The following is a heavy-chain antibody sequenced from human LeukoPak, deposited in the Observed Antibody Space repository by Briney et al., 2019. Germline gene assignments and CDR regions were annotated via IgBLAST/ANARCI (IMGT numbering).Heavy chain of an antibody. D-gene: IGHD7-27*01. CDR1: GYTFISSY. CDR2: INPSGGST. Sequence: ASVKVSCKASGYTFISSYMHWVRQAPGQGLEWMGIINPSGGSTGYAQKFRGRVTMTRDTSTSTVYMELSSLRSEDTAVYYCARDRPLTGESFDYWGQGTLVTVSS. J-gene: IGHJ4*02. CDR3: ARDRPLTGESFDY. V-gene: IGHV1-46*01.